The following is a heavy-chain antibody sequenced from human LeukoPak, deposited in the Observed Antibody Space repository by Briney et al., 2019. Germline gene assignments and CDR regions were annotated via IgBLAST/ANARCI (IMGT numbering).Heavy chain of an antibody. CDR3: AREKVTTDNYYYMDV. J-gene: IGHJ6*03. CDR2: ISWNSGSI. Sequence: PGGSLRLSCAASGFTFDDYAMHWVRQAPGKGLEWVSGISWNSGSIGYADSVKGRFTISRDNAKNSPYLQMNSLRAEDTALYYCAREKVTTDNYYYMDVWGKGTTVTVSS. D-gene: IGHD4-11*01. V-gene: IGHV3-9*01. CDR1: GFTFDDYA.